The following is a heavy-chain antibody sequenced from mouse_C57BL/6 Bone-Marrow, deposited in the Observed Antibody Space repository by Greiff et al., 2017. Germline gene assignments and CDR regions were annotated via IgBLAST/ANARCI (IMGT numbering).Heavy chain of an antibody. D-gene: IGHD3-2*02. V-gene: IGHV1-53*01. Sequence: QVQLQQSGTELVKPGASVKLSCKASGYTFTSYWMPWVKQRPGQGLEWIGNINPSNGGTNYNEKFKSKATLTVDKSSSTAYMQLSSLPSEDSAVYYCARQTAQATLLMDYWGQGTSVTVSS. CDR2: INPSNGGT. J-gene: IGHJ4*01. CDR3: ARQTAQATLLMDY. CDR1: GYTFTSYW.